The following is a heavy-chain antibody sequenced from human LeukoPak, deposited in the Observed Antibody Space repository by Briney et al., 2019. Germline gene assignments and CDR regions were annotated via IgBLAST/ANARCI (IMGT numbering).Heavy chain of an antibody. V-gene: IGHV3-48*01. CDR3: ANLDPYLSSY. CDR2: ISGGGGNI. J-gene: IGHJ4*02. CDR1: GFIFSSYS. Sequence: GGSLRLSCAASGFIFSSYSMNWVRQAPGKGLEWISYISGGGGNIHYADSVEGRFTISRDNSKNTLYLQMNSLRAEDTAVYYCANLDPYLSSYWGQGTLVTVSS. D-gene: IGHD2/OR15-2a*01.